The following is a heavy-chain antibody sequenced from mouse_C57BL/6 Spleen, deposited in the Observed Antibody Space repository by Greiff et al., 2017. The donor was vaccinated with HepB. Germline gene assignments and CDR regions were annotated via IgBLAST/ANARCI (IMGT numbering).Heavy chain of an antibody. V-gene: IGHV1-62-2*01. Sequence: VKLMESGAELVKPGASVKLSCKASGYTFTEYTIHWVKQRSGQGLEWIGWFYPGSGSIKYNEKFKDKATLTADKSSSTVYMELSRLTSEDSAVYCWARHDSGLLFDYWGKGTTLTVSS. D-gene: IGHD2-3*01. CDR3: ARHDSGLLFDY. CDR2: FYPGSGSI. CDR1: GYTFTEYT. J-gene: IGHJ2*01.